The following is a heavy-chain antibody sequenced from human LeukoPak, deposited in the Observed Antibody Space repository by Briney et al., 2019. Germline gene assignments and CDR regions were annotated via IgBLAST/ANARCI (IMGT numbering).Heavy chain of an antibody. V-gene: IGHV3-23*01. CDR2: ISSNASST. CDR1: GFAFGSYA. CDR3: AKGGGSDFFDY. Sequence: GGSLRLSCAASGFAFGSYAMSWVRQAPGKGLEWVSAISSNASSTYYADSVKGRFTISRDNSKNTLYLQMNSLRSDDTAVYYCAKGGGSDFFDYWGQGTLVTVSS. J-gene: IGHJ4*02. D-gene: IGHD5-12*01.